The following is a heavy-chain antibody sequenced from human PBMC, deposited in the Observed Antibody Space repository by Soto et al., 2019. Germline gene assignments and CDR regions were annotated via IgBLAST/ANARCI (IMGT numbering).Heavy chain of an antibody. J-gene: IGHJ6*02. Sequence: QVQLQESGPGLVKPSGTLSLTCAVSGGSISSSNWWSWVRQPPGKGLEWIGEIYHSGSTNYNPSLKSRVTISVDKSNNQFPLKLSSVTAADTAVYYCAREPYYGSGKEDGMDVWGQGTTVTVSS. CDR3: AREPYYGSGKEDGMDV. V-gene: IGHV4-4*02. CDR2: IYHSGST. CDR1: GGSISSSNW. D-gene: IGHD3-10*01.